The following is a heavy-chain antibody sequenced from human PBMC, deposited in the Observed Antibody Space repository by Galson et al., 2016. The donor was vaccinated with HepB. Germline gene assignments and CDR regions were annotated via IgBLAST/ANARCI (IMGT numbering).Heavy chain of an antibody. J-gene: IGHJ4*02. CDR3: ARHSWFFSRFDY. CDR2: IYNSGTT. V-gene: IGHV4-39*01. D-gene: IGHD3-10*01. CDR1: GVSIISTTYY. Sequence: ETLSLTCSVSGVSIISTTYYWVWVRQPPGKGLEWIGSIYNSGTTSYSPSLKSRLTISVDTSRDQFSLNLRSVAAADTAVYFCARHSWFFSRFDYWGQGALVTVSS.